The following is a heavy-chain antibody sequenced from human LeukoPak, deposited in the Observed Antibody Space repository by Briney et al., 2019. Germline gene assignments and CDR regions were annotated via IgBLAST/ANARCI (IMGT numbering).Heavy chain of an antibody. CDR1: GFTFSSYA. Sequence: PGGSLRLSCAASGFTFSSYAMHWVRQAPGKGLEWVAVISYDGSNKYYADSVKGRFTISRDNSKNTLYLQMNSLRAEDTAVYYCAKDQEQWLSRNYYYGMDVWGQGTTVTVSS. V-gene: IGHV3-30*04. J-gene: IGHJ6*02. CDR2: ISYDGSNK. D-gene: IGHD6-19*01. CDR3: AKDQEQWLSRNYYYGMDV.